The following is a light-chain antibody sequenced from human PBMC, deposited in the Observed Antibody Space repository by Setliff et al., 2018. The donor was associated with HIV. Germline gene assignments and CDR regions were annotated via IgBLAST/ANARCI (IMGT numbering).Light chain of an antibody. V-gene: IGLV2-23*02. CDR2: EIN. CDR3: CSYASTRSYV. J-gene: IGLJ1*01. Sequence: QSVLAQPASVSGSPGQSLTVSCSGTSSDLGTYESVSWYQHHPGKAPKLIIYEINRRPSGVSNRFSASKSGDTATLTISGLQAEDEADYYCCSYASTRSYVFGTGTKSPS. CDR1: SSDLGTYES.